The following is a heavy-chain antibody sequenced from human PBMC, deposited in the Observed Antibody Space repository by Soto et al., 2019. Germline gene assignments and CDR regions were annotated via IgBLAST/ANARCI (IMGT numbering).Heavy chain of an antibody. V-gene: IGHV4-59*01. D-gene: IGHD3-22*01. Sequence: CTILGGSISNFHWSWIRQPPGKALEWIGYIYNNGSTNYSPSLKSRVTISVDTSKNQFSLKLSSVTAADTAVYYCARDPDSRGYSYFDYWGQGTLVTVSS. CDR2: IYNNGST. CDR1: GGSISNFH. CDR3: ARDPDSRGYSYFDY. J-gene: IGHJ4*02.